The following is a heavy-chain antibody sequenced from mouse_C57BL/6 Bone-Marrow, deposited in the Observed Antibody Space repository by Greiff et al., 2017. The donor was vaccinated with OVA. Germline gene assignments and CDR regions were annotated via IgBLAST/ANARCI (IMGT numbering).Heavy chain of an antibody. CDR3: ARLGDDYDVTWFAY. Sequence: EVKLVESGGGLVKPGGSLKLSCAASGFTFSDYGMHWVRQAPEKGLEWVAYISSGSSTIYYADTVKGRFTISRDNAKNTLFLQMTSLRSEDTAMYYGARLGDDYDVTWFAYWGQGTLVTVSA. J-gene: IGHJ3*01. V-gene: IGHV5-17*01. CDR1: GFTFSDYG. CDR2: ISSGSSTI. D-gene: IGHD2-4*01.